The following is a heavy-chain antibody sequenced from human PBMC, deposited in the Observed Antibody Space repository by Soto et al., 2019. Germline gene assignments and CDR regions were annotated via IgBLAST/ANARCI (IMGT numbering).Heavy chain of an antibody. V-gene: IGHV1-3*04. D-gene: IGHD3-3*01. CDR3: AIGAGGVLELSFDGMDV. Sequence: QLVQSGAEVKKPGASVKVSCKASGYTFTRYVMHWVRQAPGQRPAWMGWINTDNGDTRYSEKFQGRVTITRDTSASTGHMDLSSLRAEDTAVYYCAIGAGGVLELSFDGMDVWGQGTTVTVSS. CDR2: INTDNGDT. CDR1: GYTFTRYV. J-gene: IGHJ6*02.